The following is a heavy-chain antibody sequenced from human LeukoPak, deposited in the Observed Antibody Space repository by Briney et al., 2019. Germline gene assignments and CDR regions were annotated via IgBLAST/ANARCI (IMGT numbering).Heavy chain of an antibody. V-gene: IGHV3-23*01. D-gene: IGHD2-2*01. CDR1: GFTFSSYA. CDR3: AKDRDIVVVPAALFDY. CDR2: ISGSGGST. Sequence: GGSLRLSCAASGFTFSSYAMSWVRQAPGKGLEWVSAISGSGGSTYYADSVKGRFTISRDNSKNTLYLQMNSLRAEDTAVYYCAKDRDIVVVPAALFDYWGQGTLVTVSS. J-gene: IGHJ4*02.